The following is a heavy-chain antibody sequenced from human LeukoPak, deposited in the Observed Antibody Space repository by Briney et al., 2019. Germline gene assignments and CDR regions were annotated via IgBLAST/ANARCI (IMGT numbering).Heavy chain of an antibody. D-gene: IGHD2-21*02. CDR2: ISGSGGST. CDR1: GFTFSSYA. Sequence: PGGSLRLSCAASGFTFSSYAMSWVRQAPGKGLEWVSVISGSGGSTYYADSVKGRFTISRDDSKNTLYLQMNSLRAEDTAVYYCAKVATKVVTASYFDYWGQGTLVTVSS. V-gene: IGHV3-23*01. CDR3: AKVATKVVTASYFDY. J-gene: IGHJ4*02.